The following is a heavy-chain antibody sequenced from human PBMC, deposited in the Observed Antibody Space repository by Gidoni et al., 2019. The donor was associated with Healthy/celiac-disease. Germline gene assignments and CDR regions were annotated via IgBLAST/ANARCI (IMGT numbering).Heavy chain of an antibody. J-gene: IGHJ3*02. CDR3: ARGGHSSGYYLDAFDI. CDR1: GFTFSSYD. D-gene: IGHD3-22*01. V-gene: IGHV3-13*05. CDR2: IGTAGDP. Sequence: EVQLVESGGGLVQPGGSLSLSCAASGFTFSSYDMHWVRQATGKGLEWVSAIGTAGDPYYPGSVKGRFTISRENATNSLYLQMNSLRAGDTAVYYCARGGHSSGYYLDAFDIWGQGTMVTVSS.